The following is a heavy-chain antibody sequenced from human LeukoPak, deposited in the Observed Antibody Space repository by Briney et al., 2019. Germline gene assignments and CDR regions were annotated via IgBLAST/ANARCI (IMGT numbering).Heavy chain of an antibody. D-gene: IGHD5-18*01. CDR3: VKEPRGYSSSFDI. CDR1: GFTFSTCA. V-gene: IGHV3-23*01. CDR2: ISGSGSKT. Sequence: GGSLRLSCAASGFTFSTCAINWVRQAPGKGLEWVSAISGSGSKTFYADSAKGRFTISRDNPKNTLYLQMNSLRPEDTAVYYCVKEPRGYSSSFDIWGQGTMVTVSS. J-gene: IGHJ3*02.